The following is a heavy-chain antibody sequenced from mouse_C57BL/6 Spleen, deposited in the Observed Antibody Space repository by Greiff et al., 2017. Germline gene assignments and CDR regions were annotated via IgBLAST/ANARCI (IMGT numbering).Heavy chain of an antibody. CDR2: INPGSGGT. Sequence: QVQLKESGAELVRPGTSVKVSCKASGYAFTNYLIEWVKQRPGQGLEWIGVINPGSGGTNYNEKFKGKATLTADKSSSTAYMQLSSLTSEDSAVYFCARDGYSMDYWGQGTSVTVSS. CDR3: ARDGYSMDY. V-gene: IGHV1-54*01. CDR1: GYAFTNYL. D-gene: IGHD2-3*01. J-gene: IGHJ4*01.